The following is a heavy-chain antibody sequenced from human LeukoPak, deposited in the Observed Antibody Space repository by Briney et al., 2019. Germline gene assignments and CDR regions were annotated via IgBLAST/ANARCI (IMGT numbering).Heavy chain of an antibody. D-gene: IGHD2-21*01. J-gene: IGHJ3*02. CDR3: AKGKGKSRHIGRGHCDAFDI. Sequence: GGSLRLSCAASGFTFSSYAMSWVRQAPGKGLEWVSAISGSGGSTYYADSVKGRFTISRDNSKNTLYLQMNSLKAEDTAVYYCAKGKGKSRHIGRGHCDAFDIWGQGTMVTVSS. CDR2: ISGSGGST. V-gene: IGHV3-23*01. CDR1: GFTFSSYA.